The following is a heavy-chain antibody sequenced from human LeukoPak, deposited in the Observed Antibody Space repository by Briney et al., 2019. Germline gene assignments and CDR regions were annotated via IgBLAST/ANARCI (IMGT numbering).Heavy chain of an antibody. J-gene: IGHJ4*02. CDR2: IYYSGST. Sequence: SETLSLTCTVSGDSISSYYWSWIRQPPGKGLEWIGYIYYSGSTNYNPSLKSRVTISVDTSKNQFSLKLSSVTAADTAVYYCARGRSYYTHYFDYWGQGTLVTVSS. CDR1: GDSISSYY. D-gene: IGHD1-26*01. CDR3: ARGRSYYTHYFDY. V-gene: IGHV4-59*01.